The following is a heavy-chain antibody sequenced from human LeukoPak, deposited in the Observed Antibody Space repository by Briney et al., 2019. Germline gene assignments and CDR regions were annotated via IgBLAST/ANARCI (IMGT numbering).Heavy chain of an antibody. CDR3: AKDRGGATPRFDF. CDR1: GFTFSNYA. Sequence: PGGSLRLSCAASGFTFSNYAMSWVRQAPGEGLEWVSTITGSGGSTYYADSVQGRFTISRDNSKNTLYLQMNSLRAADTAVYYCAKDRGGATPRFDFWGQGTLATVSS. CDR2: ITGSGGST. J-gene: IGHJ4*02. D-gene: IGHD1-26*01. V-gene: IGHV3-23*01.